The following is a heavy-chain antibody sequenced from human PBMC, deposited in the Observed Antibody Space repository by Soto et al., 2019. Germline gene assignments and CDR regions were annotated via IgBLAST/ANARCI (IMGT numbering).Heavy chain of an antibody. CDR3: ARDHGDDFWGGPYYYYYGMDV. D-gene: IGHD3-3*01. CDR1: GYTFTGYY. V-gene: IGHV1-2*02. J-gene: IGHJ6*02. CDR2: INPNSGGT. Sequence: ASVKVSCKASGYTFTGYYMHWVRQAPGQGLEWMGWINPNSGGTNYAQKFQGRVTMTRDTSISTAYMELSRLRSDDTAVYYCARDHGDDFWGGPYYYYYGMDVWGQGTTVTVSS.